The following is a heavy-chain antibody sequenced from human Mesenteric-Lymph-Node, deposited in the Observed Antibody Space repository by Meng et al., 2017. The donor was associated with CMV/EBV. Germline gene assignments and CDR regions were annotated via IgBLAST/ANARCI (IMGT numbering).Heavy chain of an antibody. Sequence: VCGGSFSNYYWRWIRQPPGKGMEWIGEINHSGSTNYNPSLKSRVTISVDTSKSQFSLKLNSVTAADTAVYYCASHIASAGSYWYFDLWTRGTLVTVSS. D-gene: IGHD6-13*01. CDR3: ASHIASAGSYWYFDL. CDR1: GGSFSNYY. J-gene: IGHJ2*01. CDR2: INHSGST. V-gene: IGHV4-34*01.